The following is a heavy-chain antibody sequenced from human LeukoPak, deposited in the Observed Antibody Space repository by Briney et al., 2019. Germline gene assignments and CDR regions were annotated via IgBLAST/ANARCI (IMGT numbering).Heavy chain of an antibody. Sequence: QPGAFPRLSCVASGFTFTNYAMCSGRQPPRKGLQWGSGSRVGGDSTYYAGSVKGRFTISRDNSRNTLYLQMNSLRAEDTAVYYCAKDTWASNFYSLFDPWGQGTLVTVSS. J-gene: IGHJ5*02. CDR1: GFTFTNYA. D-gene: IGHD1-26*01. CDR3: AKDTWASNFYSLFDP. CDR2: SRVGGDST. V-gene: IGHV3-23*01.